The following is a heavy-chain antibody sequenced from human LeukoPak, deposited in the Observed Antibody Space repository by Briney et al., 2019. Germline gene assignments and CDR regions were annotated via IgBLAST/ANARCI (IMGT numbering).Heavy chain of an antibody. D-gene: IGHD5/OR15-5a*01. V-gene: IGHV3-7*01. J-gene: IGHJ6*02. CDR2: KKQDGSEK. Sequence: QSGGSLRLPCAAPVFPFSSYWRTWVPRAPGRGRGGGPNKKQDGSEKYYVDSVKGRFTISRDNAKNSLYLQMNSLRAEDTAVYYCARDIGSAADYYYYGMDVWGQGTTVTVPS. CDR1: VFPFSSYW. CDR3: ARDIGSAADYYYYGMDV.